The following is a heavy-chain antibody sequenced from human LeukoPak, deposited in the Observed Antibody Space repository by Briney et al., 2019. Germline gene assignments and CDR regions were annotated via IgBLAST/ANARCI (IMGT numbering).Heavy chain of an antibody. J-gene: IGHJ4*02. CDR2: IYYRGTT. D-gene: IGHD3-9*01. Sequence: SETLSLSCSVSRGSIRHNDYYWVWIRQPPGKGLEWIGNIYYRGTTFYNPSLSSRVSMSVDTSNNQFSLTLNSLTAADTAVYYCARDGVLRYFDWLYTLPTPTYYFDYWGQGTLVTVSS. CDR1: RGSIRHNDYY. V-gene: IGHV4-39*07. CDR3: ARDGVLRYFDWLYTLPTPTYYFDY.